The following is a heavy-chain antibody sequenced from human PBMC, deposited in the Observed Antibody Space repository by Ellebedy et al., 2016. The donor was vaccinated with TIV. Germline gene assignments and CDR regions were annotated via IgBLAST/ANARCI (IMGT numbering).Heavy chain of an antibody. J-gene: IGHJ4*02. CDR1: GGTFSSYA. CDR2: IIPILGIA. CDR3: ARAPLIVVVPAAHYYFDY. Sequence: AASVKVSCKASGGTFSSYAISWVRQAPGQGLEWMGRIIPILGIANYAQKFQGRVTITADKSTSTAYMELSSLRSEDTAVYYCARAPLIVVVPAAHYYFDYWGQGTLVTVSS. D-gene: IGHD2-2*01. V-gene: IGHV1-69*04.